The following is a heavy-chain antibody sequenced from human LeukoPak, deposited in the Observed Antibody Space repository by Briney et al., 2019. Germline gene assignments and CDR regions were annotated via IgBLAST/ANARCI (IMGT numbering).Heavy chain of an antibody. CDR2: ISSSGSTI. D-gene: IGHD6-19*01. Sequence: PGGSLRLSCAASGFTFSDYYMSWIRQAPGKGLEWVSYISSSGSTIYYADSVKGRFTISRDNSKNTLYLQMNSLRAEDTAVYYCAKDSNLYSSGWYGSIDYWGQGTLVTVSS. J-gene: IGHJ4*02. CDR3: AKDSNLYSSGWYGSIDY. CDR1: GFTFSDYY. V-gene: IGHV3-11*04.